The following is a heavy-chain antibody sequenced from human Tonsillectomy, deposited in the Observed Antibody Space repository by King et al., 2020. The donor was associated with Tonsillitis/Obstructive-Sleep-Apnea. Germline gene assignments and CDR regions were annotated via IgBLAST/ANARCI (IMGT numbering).Heavy chain of an antibody. CDR2: ISSSSSYI. J-gene: IGHJ4*02. CDR1: GFTFRSYS. Sequence: VQLVESGGGLVKPGGSLRLSCAASGFTFRSYSMNWVRHAPGRGLEWVSSISSSSSYISYADSVKGRFTISRDNAKNSLYLQMDSLRAEDTAVYYCARGGAAVVSGVDYWGQGALVTVSS. D-gene: IGHD4-23*01. V-gene: IGHV3-21*01. CDR3: ARGGAAVVSGVDY.